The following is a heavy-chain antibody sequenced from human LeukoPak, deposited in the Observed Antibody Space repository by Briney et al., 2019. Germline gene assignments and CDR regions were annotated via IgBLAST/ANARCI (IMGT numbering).Heavy chain of an antibody. Sequence: SETLSLTCTVSGGSISSYYWSWIRQPPGKGLEWIGYIYYSGSTNYNPSLKSRVTISVDTSKNQFSLKPSSVTAADTAVYYCARALRAAGTYWFDPWGQGTLVTVSS. CDR1: GGSISSYY. J-gene: IGHJ5*02. CDR2: IYYSGST. V-gene: IGHV4-59*01. D-gene: IGHD6-13*01. CDR3: ARALRAAGTYWFDP.